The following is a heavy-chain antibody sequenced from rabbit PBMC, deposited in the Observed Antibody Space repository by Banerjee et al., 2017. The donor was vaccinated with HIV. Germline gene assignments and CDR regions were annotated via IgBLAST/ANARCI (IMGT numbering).Heavy chain of an antibody. CDR2: IDPDFRNI. CDR3: VRDRGYSNAWGGYYFNL. Sequence: QSLVESGGGLVQPGGSLKLSCKASGFDFSSYGVSWVRQAPGKGLEWIGYIDPDFRNINYAGWVNGRFTISSHNAQNTLYLQLNSLTVADTATYFCVRDRGYSNAWGGYYFNLWGPGTLVTVS. CDR1: GFDFSSYG. V-gene: IGHV1S7*01. J-gene: IGHJ4*01. D-gene: IGHD4-1*01.